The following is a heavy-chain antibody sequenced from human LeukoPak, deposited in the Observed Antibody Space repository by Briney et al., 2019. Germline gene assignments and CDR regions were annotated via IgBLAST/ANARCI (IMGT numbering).Heavy chain of an antibody. J-gene: IGHJ6*02. CDR2: TFYRSKWYY. CDR3: ARDRGLINSGYDPDYYYYYGMDV. Sequence: SQTLSLTCAISGDSVSSNDAAWNWIRQSPSRGLEWLGRTFYRSKWYYDSAVSVKSRITINPDTSKNRFSLKLSSVTAADTAVYYRARDRGLINSGYDPDYYYYYGMDVWGQGTTVTVSS. CDR1: GDSVSSNDAA. D-gene: IGHD5-12*01. V-gene: IGHV6-1*01.